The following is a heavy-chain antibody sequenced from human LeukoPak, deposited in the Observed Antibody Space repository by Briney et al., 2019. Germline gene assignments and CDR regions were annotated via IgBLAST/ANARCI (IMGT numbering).Heavy chain of an antibody. CDR3: ARRVDTAMVRVPDAFDI. Sequence: SETLSLTCTVSGGSISSSSYYWGWIRQPPGKGLEWIGSFYYSGSTYYNPSLKSRVTISVDTSKNQFSLKLSSVTAADTAVYYCARRVDTAMVRVPDAFDIWGQGTMVTVSS. V-gene: IGHV4-39*01. D-gene: IGHD5-18*01. CDR2: FYYSGST. J-gene: IGHJ3*02. CDR1: GGSISSSSYY.